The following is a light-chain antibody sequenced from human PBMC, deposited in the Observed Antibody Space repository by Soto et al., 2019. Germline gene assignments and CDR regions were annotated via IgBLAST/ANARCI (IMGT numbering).Light chain of an antibody. CDR2: KTS. V-gene: IGKV1-5*03. Sequence: DIHMTQSPSTLSASVGDRVTITCRASQSISLWVAWYQQKPGRAPNLLIYKTSRLETGVPSRFGGSGSGTEFTLTISSLQPDDFATYYCQHYKDYSWTFGQGTKVEVK. CDR1: QSISLW. CDR3: QHYKDYSWT. J-gene: IGKJ1*01.